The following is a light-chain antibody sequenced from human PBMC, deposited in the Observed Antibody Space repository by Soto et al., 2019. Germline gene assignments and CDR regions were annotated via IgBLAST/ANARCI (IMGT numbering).Light chain of an antibody. V-gene: IGKV4-1*01. CDR2: WAS. CDR3: QQYYTAPHT. Sequence: DIVLTQSPDSLAGSLGERATINCKSSQSVLYSSNNKKYLAWYQQKPGQPPKLLIYWASTRESGVPDRFSGSGSGTDFTLTISSLQAEDVAVYYCQQYYTAPHTFGGGTKVEIK. J-gene: IGKJ4*01. CDR1: QSVLYSSNNKKY.